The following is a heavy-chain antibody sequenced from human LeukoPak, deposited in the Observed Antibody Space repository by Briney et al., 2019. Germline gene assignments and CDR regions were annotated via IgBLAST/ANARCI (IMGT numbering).Heavy chain of an antibody. CDR2: INWNGGST. Sequence: GGSLRLSCAASGFTFGNYGMSWVGQAPGKGREGGCGINWNGGSTGYADSVEGRFTIFRDNAKNSQYLPMNSLRVEDTALYYCARAQTYGDSRLLLDYWGQGTLVTVSS. V-gene: IGHV3-20*04. CDR1: GFTFGNYG. CDR3: ARAQTYGDSRLLLDY. D-gene: IGHD4-17*01. J-gene: IGHJ4*02.